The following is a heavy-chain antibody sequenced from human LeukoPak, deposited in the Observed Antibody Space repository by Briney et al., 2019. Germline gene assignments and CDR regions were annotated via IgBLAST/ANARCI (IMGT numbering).Heavy chain of an antibody. J-gene: IGHJ5*02. Sequence: SETLSLTCPVSGGSISSYYWSWIRQPPGKGLEWIGYIYYSGSTNYNPSLKSRVTISVDTSKNQFSLKLSSVTAADTAVYYCASTPYYDFWSGQEPIDPWGQGTLVTVSS. CDR3: ASTPYYDFWSGQEPIDP. CDR1: GGSISSYY. CDR2: IYYSGST. V-gene: IGHV4-59*01. D-gene: IGHD3-3*01.